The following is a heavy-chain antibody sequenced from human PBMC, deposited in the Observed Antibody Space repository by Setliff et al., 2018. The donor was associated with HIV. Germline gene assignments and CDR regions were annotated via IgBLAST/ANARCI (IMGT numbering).Heavy chain of an antibody. Sequence: SETLSLTCAVSGDSITRGGDFWSWIHHHPGKGLEWIGYIYYTGSTYYNPSLKSRVTISLDTSKNQVSLKLNSVTAADTAVFYCARGGRKDLADTWGQGTLVTVS. CDR3: ARGGRKDLADT. V-gene: IGHV4-31*11. J-gene: IGHJ5*02. CDR2: IYYTGST. D-gene: IGHD3-16*01. CDR1: GDSITRGGDF.